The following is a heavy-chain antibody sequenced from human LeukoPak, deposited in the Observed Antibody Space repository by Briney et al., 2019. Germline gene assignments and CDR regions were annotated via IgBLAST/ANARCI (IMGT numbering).Heavy chain of an antibody. V-gene: IGHV4-59*01. CDR1: GGSISSYY. CDR2: IYYSGST. J-gene: IGHJ5*02. CDR3: ARDPGGSLTWFDP. D-gene: IGHD3-16*01. Sequence: SETLSLTCTVSGGSISSYYWSWIRQPPGKGLEWIGYIYYSGSTSYNPSLKSRVTISVDTSKNQFSLKLSSVTAADTAVYYCARDPGGSLTWFDPWGLGTLVTVSS.